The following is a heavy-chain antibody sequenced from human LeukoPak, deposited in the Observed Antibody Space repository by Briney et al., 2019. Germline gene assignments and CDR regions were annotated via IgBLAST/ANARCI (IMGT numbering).Heavy chain of an antibody. CDR2: INHSGST. Sequence: PSETLSLTCAVYGGSFSGYYWSWIRQPPGKGLEWIGEINHSGSTNYNPSLKSRVTISEDTSKNQFSLKLSSVTAADTTVYYCVRQAYYSESGSWTGFDYWGQGTLVPVSS. D-gene: IGHD3-10*01. V-gene: IGHV4-34*01. CDR1: GGSFSGYY. J-gene: IGHJ4*02. CDR3: VRQAYYSESGSWTGFDY.